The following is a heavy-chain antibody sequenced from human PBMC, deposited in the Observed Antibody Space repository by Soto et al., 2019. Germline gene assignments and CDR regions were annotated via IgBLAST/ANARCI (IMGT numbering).Heavy chain of an antibody. J-gene: IGHJ6*02. CDR2: ISYDGSNK. V-gene: IGHV3-30-3*01. CDR1: GFTFSSYA. CDR3: ARTITVTRKYYYYYGMDV. Sequence: PGGSLRLSCAASGFTFSSYAMHWGRQAPGKGLEWVAVISYDGSNKYYADSVKGRFTISRDNSKNTLYLQMNSLRAEDTAVYYCARTITVTRKYYYYYGMDVWGQGTTVTVSS. D-gene: IGHD4-17*01.